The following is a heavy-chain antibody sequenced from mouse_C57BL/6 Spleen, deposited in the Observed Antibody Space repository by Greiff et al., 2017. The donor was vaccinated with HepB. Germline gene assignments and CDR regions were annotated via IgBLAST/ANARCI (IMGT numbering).Heavy chain of an antibody. CDR3: ARRLLFDY. Sequence: QVQLQQSGPELVKPGASVKISCKASGYAFSSSWMNWVKQRPGKGLEWIGRIYPGDGDTNYNGKCKGKATLTADKSSSTAYMQLSSLTSEDSAVYFCARRLLFDYWGQGTTLTVSS. CDR1: GYAFSSSW. CDR2: IYPGDGDT. J-gene: IGHJ2*01. V-gene: IGHV1-82*01. D-gene: IGHD1-1*01.